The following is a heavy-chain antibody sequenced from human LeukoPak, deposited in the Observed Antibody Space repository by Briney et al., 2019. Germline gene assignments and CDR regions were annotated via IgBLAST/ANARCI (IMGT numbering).Heavy chain of an antibody. CDR3: AKFVSQAVVGAFDI. Sequence: PGGSLRLSCAASGFTFSGYAMTWVRQTPGKGPEWVSVISGSGGSSYYADSVKGRFTISRDNSKNTVYLQMNSLRAEDAAVYYCAKFVSQAVVGAFDIWGQGTVVTVSS. D-gene: IGHD2-21*01. V-gene: IGHV3-23*01. J-gene: IGHJ3*02. CDR2: ISGSGGSS. CDR1: GFTFSGYA.